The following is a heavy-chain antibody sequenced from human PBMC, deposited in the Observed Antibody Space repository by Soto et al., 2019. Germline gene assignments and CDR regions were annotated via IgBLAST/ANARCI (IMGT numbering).Heavy chain of an antibody. V-gene: IGHV3-23*01. Sequence: GALRLPCSASGSTFSNYAMSWVRQAPGKGLEWISAISGSGGSTYYADSVKGRFTISRDNSKNTLYLPMNALSAEDTAFYYCAKDRGGFAGGWEYFDYWGQGALVTVYS. J-gene: IGHJ4*02. CDR2: ISGSGGST. CDR3: AKDRGGFAGGWEYFDY. D-gene: IGHD6-19*01. CDR1: GSTFSNYA.